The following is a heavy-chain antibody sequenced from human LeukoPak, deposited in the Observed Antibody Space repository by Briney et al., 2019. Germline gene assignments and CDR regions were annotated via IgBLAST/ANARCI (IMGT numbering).Heavy chain of an antibody. J-gene: IGHJ4*02. D-gene: IGHD6-6*01. V-gene: IGHV4-59*01. CDR2: IYYSGST. Sequence: SETLSLTCTVSGGSISSYYWSWIRQPPGKGLEWIGYIYYSGSTNYNPSLKSRVTISVDTSKNQFSLKLSSVTAADTAVYYCARAGSSSLFDCWGQGTLVTVSS. CDR3: ARAGSSSLFDC. CDR1: GGSISSYY.